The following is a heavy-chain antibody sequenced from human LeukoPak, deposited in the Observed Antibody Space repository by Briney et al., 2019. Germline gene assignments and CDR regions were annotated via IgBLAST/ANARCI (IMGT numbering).Heavy chain of an antibody. CDR2: ISSSSSYI. J-gene: IGHJ6*03. V-gene: IGHV3-21*01. CDR1: GITFSSYS. CDR3: ARDREEDYYMDV. Sequence: RGSLRLSCAASGITFSSYSMNWVRQAPGKGLEWVSSISSSSSYIYYADSVKGRFTISRDNAENSLYLQMNSLRAEDTAVYYCARDREEDYYMDVWGKGTTVTVSS.